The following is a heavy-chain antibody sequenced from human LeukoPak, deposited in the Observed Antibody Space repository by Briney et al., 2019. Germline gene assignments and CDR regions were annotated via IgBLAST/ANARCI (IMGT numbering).Heavy chain of an antibody. J-gene: IGHJ6*04. CDR2: IIPIFGTA. D-gene: IGHD1-7*01. CDR1: GGTFSSYA. V-gene: IGHV1-69*13. Sequence: SVKVSCKASGGTFSSYAISWVRQAPGQGLEWMGGIIPIFGTANYAQKFQGRVTIPADESTSTAYMELSSLRSEDTAVYYCARDGVTGTRLSTGDVWGKGTTVTVSS. CDR3: ARDGVTGTRLSTGDV.